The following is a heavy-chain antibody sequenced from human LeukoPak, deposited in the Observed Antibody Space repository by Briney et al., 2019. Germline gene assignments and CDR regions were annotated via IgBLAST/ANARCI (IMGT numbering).Heavy chain of an antibody. V-gene: IGHV5-51*01. CDR2: IYPGDSDT. CDR3: ARQRAHSSSSWYTGDFDY. D-gene: IGHD6-13*01. Sequence: GESLKISCKGSGYSFTSYWIGWVRQMPGKGLEWMGIIYPGDSDTRYSPSFQGQATISADKSISTAYLQWSSLKASDTAMYYCARQRAHSSSSWYTGDFDYWGQGTLVTVSS. CDR1: GYSFTSYW. J-gene: IGHJ4*02.